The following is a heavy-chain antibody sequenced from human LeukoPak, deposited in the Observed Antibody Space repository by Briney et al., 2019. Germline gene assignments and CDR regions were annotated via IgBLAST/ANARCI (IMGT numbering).Heavy chain of an antibody. Sequence: PGGSLRLSCAASGFTFSSYSMNWVRQAPGKGLEWVSSISSSSSYIYYADSVKGRFTISRDNAKNSLYLQMNSLRAENTAVYYCARSFLSIAAAATDYWGQGTLVTVSS. V-gene: IGHV3-21*01. CDR1: GFTFSSYS. CDR2: ISSSSSYI. J-gene: IGHJ4*02. D-gene: IGHD6-13*01. CDR3: ARSFLSIAAAATDY.